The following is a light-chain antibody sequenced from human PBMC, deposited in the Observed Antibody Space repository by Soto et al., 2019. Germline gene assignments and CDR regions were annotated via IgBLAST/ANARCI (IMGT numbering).Light chain of an antibody. Sequence: EIVLTQSPGTLSLSPGERATLSCRASQSVSSKYLAWYHQKPGQAPRVLIYGTSIRASGVPERFSGGGSGTDFTLTITRLEPEDFEVYYCQQYGSSLFTFGPGTKVDFK. CDR3: QQYGSSLFT. CDR2: GTS. V-gene: IGKV3-20*01. J-gene: IGKJ3*01. CDR1: QSVSSKY.